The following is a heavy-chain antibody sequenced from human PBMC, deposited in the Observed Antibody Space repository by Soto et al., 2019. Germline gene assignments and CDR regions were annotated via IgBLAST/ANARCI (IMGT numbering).Heavy chain of an antibody. CDR3: ARDITVLGGRDY. CDR2: INAGNGNT. CDR1: GYTFTSYA. Sequence: ASVKVSCKASGYTFTSYAMHWVRQAPGQRLEWMGWINAGNGNTKYSQKFQGRVTITTDTSASTAYMELSSLRSEDTAVYYCARDITVLGGRDYWGQGTLVTVSS. V-gene: IGHV1-3*01. D-gene: IGHD2-8*01. J-gene: IGHJ4*02.